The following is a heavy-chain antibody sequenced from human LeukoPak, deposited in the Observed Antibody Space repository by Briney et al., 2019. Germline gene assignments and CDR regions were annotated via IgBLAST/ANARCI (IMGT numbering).Heavy chain of an antibody. V-gene: IGHV3-48*04. D-gene: IGHD1-1*01. CDR2: ISSSGSAI. CDR3: ARKMKTGDRVGTFDI. Sequence: PGGSLRLSCAAPGFTFSSYAMRWVRQAPGKGLEWVSYISSSGSAIYFADSVKGRFTISRDNAKNSLYLQMNSLTAEDTAVYYCARKMKTGDRVGTFDIWGQGTMVTVSS. CDR1: GFTFSSYA. J-gene: IGHJ3*02.